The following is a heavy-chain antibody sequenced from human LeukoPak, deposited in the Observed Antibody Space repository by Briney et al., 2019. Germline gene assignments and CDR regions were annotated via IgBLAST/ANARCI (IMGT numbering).Heavy chain of an antibody. J-gene: IGHJ3*02. CDR2: IYAGDSDT. CDR1: GFTFSTYW. V-gene: IGHV5-51*01. D-gene: IGHD3-9*01. CDR3: VRRYYDILTGYYDDDFDI. Sequence: GESLKISCTGSGFTFSTYWIGWVRQMPGKGLEWMGIIYAGDSDTRYRPSFQGQVSISDDMSTSTAYLQWSSLRASDTATYYCVRRYYDILTGYYDDDFDIWGQGTMVTVSS.